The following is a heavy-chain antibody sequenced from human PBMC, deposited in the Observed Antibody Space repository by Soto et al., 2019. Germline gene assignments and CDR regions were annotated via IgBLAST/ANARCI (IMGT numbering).Heavy chain of an antibody. D-gene: IGHD4-4*01. CDR2: IIPILGTT. Sequence: SVKVSCKASRDTFNSYALTWVRQAPGQGLEWMGGIIPILGTTKYAQRFQGRVTMTADESTNTAYMELSSLSSEDRAIYYCAAGGREGYIKGGQGPQVPVSS. V-gene: IGHV1-69*13. J-gene: IGHJ4*02. CDR1: RDTFNSYA. CDR3: AAGGREGYIK.